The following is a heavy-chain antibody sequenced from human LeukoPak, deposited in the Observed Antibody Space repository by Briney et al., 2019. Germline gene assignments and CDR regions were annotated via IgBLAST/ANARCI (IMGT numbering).Heavy chain of an antibody. V-gene: IGHV3-30*04. Sequence: GGSLRLSCAASGFTFSSYAMHWVRQAPGKGLEWVAVISYDGSNKYYADSVKGRFTISRDNSRNTLYLQMNSLRAEDTAVYYCAREYYDFWSGYLGRYYYYGMDVWGQGTTVTVSS. CDR3: AREYYDFWSGYLGRYYYYGMDV. D-gene: IGHD3-3*01. CDR2: ISYDGSNK. J-gene: IGHJ6*02. CDR1: GFTFSSYA.